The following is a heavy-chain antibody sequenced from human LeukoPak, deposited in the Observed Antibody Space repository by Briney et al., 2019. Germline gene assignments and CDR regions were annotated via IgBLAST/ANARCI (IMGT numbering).Heavy chain of an antibody. D-gene: IGHD3-10*01. CDR1: GDSISSSSSY. CDR2: IYHSGST. Sequence: SETLSLTCTVSGDSISSSSSYWGWIRQSPGKGLEWIGSIYHSGSTYYNPSLKSRVTISVDTSKNQFSLKLSSVTAADTAVYYCARDLNYYGPGSCPDYWGQGTLVTVSS. V-gene: IGHV4-39*07. J-gene: IGHJ4*02. CDR3: ARDLNYYGPGSCPDY.